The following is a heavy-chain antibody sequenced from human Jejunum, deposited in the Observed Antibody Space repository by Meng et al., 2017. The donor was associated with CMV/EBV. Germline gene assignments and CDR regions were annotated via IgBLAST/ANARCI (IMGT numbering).Heavy chain of an antibody. CDR1: GGSLSPYY. Sequence: QVPLQQWCAGLFNSSETLSLTCAVYGGSLSPYYWAWIRQIPGKGLEWIGEISHGGITSYNPSLKSRVTLLIDTSKNQFSLKLSSVTAADTAVYYCGMERVNWGQGILVTVSS. CDR2: ISHGGIT. CDR3: GMERVN. J-gene: IGHJ4*02. D-gene: IGHD1-1*01. V-gene: IGHV4-34*01.